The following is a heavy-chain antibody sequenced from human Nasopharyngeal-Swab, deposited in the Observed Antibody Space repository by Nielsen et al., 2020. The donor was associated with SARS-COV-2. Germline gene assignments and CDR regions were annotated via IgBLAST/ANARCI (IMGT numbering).Heavy chain of an antibody. V-gene: IGHV3-23*03. D-gene: IGHD5-18*01. CDR2: IYSGGSST. CDR3: AKKAPGVGQLWYDY. CDR1: GFTFSSYA. Sequence: GESLKISCAASGFTFSSYAMSWVRQAPGKGLEWVSVIYSGGSSTYYADSVKGRFTISRDSSKNTLYLQMNSLRAEDTAVYYCAKKAPGVGQLWYDYWGQGTLVTVSS. J-gene: IGHJ4*02.